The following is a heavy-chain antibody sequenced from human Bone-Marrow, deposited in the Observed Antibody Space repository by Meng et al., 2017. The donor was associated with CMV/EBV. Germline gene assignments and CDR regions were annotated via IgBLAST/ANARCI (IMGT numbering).Heavy chain of an antibody. CDR3: ARLYSSSSGKGMDV. D-gene: IGHD6-6*01. J-gene: IGHJ6*02. Sequence: GGSLRLSCVASGFTFSTYEMNWVRQAPGKGLEWVSYISTSGSTIYHADSVKGRFTISRDNAKNSLYLQMNSLRAEDTAIYYCARLYSSSSGKGMDVWGQRTTVTVSS. CDR2: ISTSGSTI. V-gene: IGHV3-48*03. CDR1: GFTFSTYE.